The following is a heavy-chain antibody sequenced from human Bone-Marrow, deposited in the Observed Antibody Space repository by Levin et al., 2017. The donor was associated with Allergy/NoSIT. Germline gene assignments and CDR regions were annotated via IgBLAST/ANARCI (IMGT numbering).Heavy chain of an antibody. Sequence: GGSLRLSCAASGFTFSSYAMSWVRQAPGKGLEWVSAISGSGGSTYYADSVKGRFTISRDNSKNTLYLQMNSLRAEDTAVYYCAKEEAVVVVAATRDLGDAFDIWGQGTMVTVSS. CDR3: AKEEAVVVVAATRDLGDAFDI. D-gene: IGHD2-15*01. CDR1: GFTFSSYA. J-gene: IGHJ3*02. V-gene: IGHV3-23*01. CDR2: ISGSGGST.